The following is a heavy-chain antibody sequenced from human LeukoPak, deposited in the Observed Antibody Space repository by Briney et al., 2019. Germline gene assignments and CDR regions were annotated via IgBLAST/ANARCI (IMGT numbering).Heavy chain of an antibody. J-gene: IGHJ6*03. CDR3: ARRDYYYYYMDV. CDR2: IYHSGST. V-gene: IGHV4-30-2*01. CDR1: GGSISSGGYY. Sequence: PSETLSLTCTVSGGSISSGGYYWSWIRQPPGKGLEWIGYIYHSGSTYYNPSLKSRVTISVDRFKNQFSLKLSSVTAADTAVYYCARRDYYYYYMDVWGKGTTVTVSS.